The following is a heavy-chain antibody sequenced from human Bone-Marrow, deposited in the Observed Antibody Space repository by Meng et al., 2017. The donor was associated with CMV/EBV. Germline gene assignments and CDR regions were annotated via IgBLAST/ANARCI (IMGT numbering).Heavy chain of an antibody. D-gene: IGHD4-23*01. CDR2: ISAFNGNT. V-gene: IGHV1-18*04. CDR1: GYTFTSYG. Sequence: ASVKVSCKASGYTFTSYGISWVRQAPGQGLEWVGWISAFNGNTNYAQKFQGRVTMTTDTSTSTAYMELRSLRSDDTAVYYCARGGWEGYGGNPFGYWGQGTLVTIYS. CDR3: ARGGWEGYGGNPFGY. J-gene: IGHJ4*02.